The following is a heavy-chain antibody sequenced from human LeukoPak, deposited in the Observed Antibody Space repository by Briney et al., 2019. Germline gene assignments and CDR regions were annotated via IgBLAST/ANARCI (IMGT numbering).Heavy chain of an antibody. V-gene: IGHV4-39*01. CDR3: ARHQGHFWSGYYYHYMDV. CDR1: GGSISSSSYY. D-gene: IGHD3-3*02. Sequence: SETLSLTSTVSGGSISSSSYYWGWIRQPPGKGLAWIGSIYYSGSTYYNPSLKSRVTISVDTSKNQFSLKLSSVTAADTAVYYCARHQGHFWSGYYYHYMDVWGKGTTVTVSS. J-gene: IGHJ6*03. CDR2: IYYSGST.